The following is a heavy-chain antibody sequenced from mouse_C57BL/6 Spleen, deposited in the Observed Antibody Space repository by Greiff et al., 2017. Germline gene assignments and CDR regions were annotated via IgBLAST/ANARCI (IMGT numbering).Heavy chain of an antibody. J-gene: IGHJ3*01. Sequence: QVQLQQSGAELVKPGASVKLSCKASGYTFTEYTIPWVKQRPGQGLEWIGWFYPGSGSVKYNEKFKDKATLTANKSSSTFYMELSRLTAEDSAVYFCARHEVPYDYDGFAYWGQGTLVTVSA. V-gene: IGHV1-62-2*01. CDR3: ARHEVPYDYDGFAY. CDR2: FYPGSGSV. CDR1: GYTFTEYT. D-gene: IGHD2-4*01.